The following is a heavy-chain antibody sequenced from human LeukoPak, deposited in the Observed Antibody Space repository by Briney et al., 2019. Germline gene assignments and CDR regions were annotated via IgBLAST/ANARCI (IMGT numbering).Heavy chain of an antibody. D-gene: IGHD5-18*01. V-gene: IGHV4-39*01. J-gene: IGHJ4*02. CDR3: ARLPDTAMVED. Sequence: SETLSLTCTVSGGSISSSSYYWCWIRQPPGKGLEWIGSIYYSGSTYYNPSLKSRVTISVDTSKNQFSLKLSSATAADTAVYYCARLPDTAMVEDWGQGTLVTVSS. CDR1: GGSISSSSYY. CDR2: IYYSGST.